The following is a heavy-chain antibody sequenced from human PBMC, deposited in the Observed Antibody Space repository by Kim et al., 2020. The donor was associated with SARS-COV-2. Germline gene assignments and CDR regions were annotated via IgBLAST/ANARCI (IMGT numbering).Heavy chain of an antibody. CDR2: I. Sequence: IHYSDAVKGRFTTSRDNANNSLFRQMDSLRVEDTAVYYCARLPHGARWFDPWGQGTLVTVSS. V-gene: IGHV3-21*01. CDR3: ARLPHGARWFDP. J-gene: IGHJ5*02. D-gene: IGHD3-16*01.